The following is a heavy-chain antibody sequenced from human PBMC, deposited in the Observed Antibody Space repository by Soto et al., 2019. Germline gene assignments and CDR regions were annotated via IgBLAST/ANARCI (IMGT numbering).Heavy chain of an antibody. D-gene: IGHD3-10*01. CDR3: ARVGPNLWFGIDY. Sequence: QVQLVESGGGVVQPGRSLRLSCAASGFTFSSYGMHWVRQAPGKGLEWVAVIWYDGSNKYYADSVKGRFTISRDNSKNTLYLQMNSLRAEDMAVYYCARVGPNLWFGIDYWGQGTLVTVSS. V-gene: IGHV3-33*01. CDR1: GFTFSSYG. CDR2: IWYDGSNK. J-gene: IGHJ4*02.